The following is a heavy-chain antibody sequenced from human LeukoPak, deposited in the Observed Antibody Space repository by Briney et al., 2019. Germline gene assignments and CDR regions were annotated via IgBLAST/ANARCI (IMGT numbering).Heavy chain of an antibody. J-gene: IGHJ4*02. CDR2: IHPTGST. CDR3: ARAHSAFYLDT. CDR1: GGSLGTFY. D-gene: IGHD3-16*01. V-gene: IGHV4-4*07. Sequence: SETLSLTCSVSGGSLGTFYWSWIRQSADKGLEYLGRIHPTGSTNYKPSLKSRFTMSIDTSRNQFSMTLQFVTAADTAVYFCARAHSAFYLDTWGQGTLVTVSS.